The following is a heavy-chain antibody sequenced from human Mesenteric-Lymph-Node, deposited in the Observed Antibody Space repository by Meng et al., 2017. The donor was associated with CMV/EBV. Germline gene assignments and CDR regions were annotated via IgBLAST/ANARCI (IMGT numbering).Heavy chain of an antibody. Sequence: NCTGFRHRKSGVGEGWIRQQEGKEQEWHAINYWKEDKGYSQSMKRRLTITKDTYKNQEVLTMTNMDPVDTATYYCAHSANWGFRFDYWGQGTLVTVSS. D-gene: IGHD7-27*01. V-gene: IGHV2-5*01. CDR2: NYWKEDK. J-gene: IGHJ4*02. CDR1: GFRHRKSGVG. CDR3: AHSANWGFRFDY.